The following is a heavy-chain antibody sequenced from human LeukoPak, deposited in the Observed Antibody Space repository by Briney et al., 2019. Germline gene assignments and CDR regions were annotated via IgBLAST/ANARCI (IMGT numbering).Heavy chain of an antibody. Sequence: SETLSLTCAVSGGSISSGGYSWSWIRQPPGKGLEWIGYIYHSGSTYYNPSLKSRVTISVDRSKHQFSLKLSSVTAADTAVYYCARGGKPPRINWFDPWGQGTLVTVSS. CDR3: ARGGKPPRINWFDP. V-gene: IGHV4-30-2*01. CDR1: GGSISSGGYS. J-gene: IGHJ5*02. CDR2: IYHSGST.